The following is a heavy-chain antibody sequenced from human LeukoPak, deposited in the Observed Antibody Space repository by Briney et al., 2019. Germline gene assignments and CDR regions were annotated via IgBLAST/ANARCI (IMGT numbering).Heavy chain of an antibody. Sequence: GGSLRLSCAASGFTFRSHAMSWVRQAPGKGLEWVSSISSSSSYIYYADSVKGRFTISRDNAKNSLYLQMNSLRAEDTAVYYCARDTSDYYGSGGDWFDPWGQGTLVTVSS. CDR3: ARDTSDYYGSGGDWFDP. D-gene: IGHD3-10*01. V-gene: IGHV3-21*01. CDR2: ISSSSSYI. CDR1: GFTFRSHA. J-gene: IGHJ5*02.